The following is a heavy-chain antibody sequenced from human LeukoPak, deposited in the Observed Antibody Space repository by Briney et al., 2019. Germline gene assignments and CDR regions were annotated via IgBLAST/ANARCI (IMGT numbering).Heavy chain of an antibody. CDR2: IQSKANNYAT. J-gene: IGHJ4*02. D-gene: IGHD4-17*01. V-gene: IGHV3-73*01. CDR3: TRRGDGDYGDY. CDR1: GFTFSGSA. Sequence: GGSLRLSCAASGFTFSGSAMHWVRQASGKGLEWVGRIQSKANNYATAYAASVKGRFTISRDDSENTAFLQMTSLKTEDTAVYYCTRRGDGDYGDYWGQGTLVTVSS.